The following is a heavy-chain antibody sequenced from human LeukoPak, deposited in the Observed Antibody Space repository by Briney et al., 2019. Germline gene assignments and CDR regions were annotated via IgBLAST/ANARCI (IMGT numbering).Heavy chain of an antibody. V-gene: IGHV3-30*03. CDR2: ISYDGSNK. J-gene: IGHJ3*02. D-gene: IGHD4-17*01. Sequence: PGGSLRLSCAASGFTFSSYGMHWVRQAPGKGLEWVAVISYDGSNKYYADSVKGRFTISRDNSKNTLYLQMNSLRAEDTAVYYCARFSVTPPDFAFDIWGQGTMVTVSS. CDR1: GFTFSSYG. CDR3: ARFSVTPPDFAFDI.